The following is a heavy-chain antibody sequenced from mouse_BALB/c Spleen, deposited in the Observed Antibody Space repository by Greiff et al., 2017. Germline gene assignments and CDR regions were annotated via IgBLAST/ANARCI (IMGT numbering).Heavy chain of an antibody. V-gene: IGHV5-4*02. J-gene: IGHJ3*01. Sequence: EVQVVESGGGLVKPGGSLKLSCAASGFTFSDYDMYWVRQTPEKRLEWVATISDGGSYTYYPDSVKGRFTISRDNAKNNLYLQMSSLKSEDTAMYYCARGPLFAYWGEGTLVTVSA. CDR1: GFTFSDYD. CDR3: ARGPLFAY. CDR2: ISDGGSYT.